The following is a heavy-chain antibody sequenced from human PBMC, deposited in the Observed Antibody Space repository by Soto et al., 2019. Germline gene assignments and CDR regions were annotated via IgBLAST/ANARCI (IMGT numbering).Heavy chain of an antibody. D-gene: IGHD2-8*01. J-gene: IGHJ4*02. V-gene: IGHV4-30-4*01. CDR3: ARSLEYGIPFDK. Sequence: PSETLSLTCTAPCVSISNGDYYWNWIRQTPGKGLEWIGYIYNGGPTYYNPSLESRLSLSVDTSGNQFSLRLSSVTAADTAIYYCARSLEYGIPFDKWGQGTLVTVSS. CDR2: IYNGGPT. CDR1: CVSISNGDYY.